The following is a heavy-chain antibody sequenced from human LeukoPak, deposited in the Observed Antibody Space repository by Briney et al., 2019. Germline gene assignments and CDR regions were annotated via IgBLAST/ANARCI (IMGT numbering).Heavy chain of an antibody. CDR3: AKGAILHYYYYIDV. D-gene: IGHD2-2*02. J-gene: IGHJ6*03. V-gene: IGHV3-30*04. CDR2: ISYDGNNK. Sequence: GGSLRLSCVASEFTFSVYTMHWVRQAPGKGLEWVAVISYDGNNKFYAESVKGRFTISRDNSKNTLYLQMSSLRPEDTAVYYCAKGAILHYYYYIDVWGKGTTVTISS. CDR1: EFTFSVYT.